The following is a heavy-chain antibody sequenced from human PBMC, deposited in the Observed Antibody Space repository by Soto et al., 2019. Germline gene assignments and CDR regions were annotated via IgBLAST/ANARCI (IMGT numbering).Heavy chain of an antibody. J-gene: IGHJ6*02. CDR3: ARDKLAGKQQLVRGPFYYGMDV. Sequence: SETLSLTCTVSGGSISSGGYYWSWIRQHPGKGLEWIGYIYYSGSTYYNPSLKSRVTISVDTSKNQFSLKLSSVTAADTAVYYCARDKLAGKQQLVRGPFYYGMDVWGQGTTVTVPS. V-gene: IGHV4-31*03. D-gene: IGHD6-13*01. CDR1: GGSISSGGYY. CDR2: IYYSGST.